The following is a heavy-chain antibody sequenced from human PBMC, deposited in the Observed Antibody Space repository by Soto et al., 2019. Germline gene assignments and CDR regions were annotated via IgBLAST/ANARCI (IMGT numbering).Heavy chain of an antibody. D-gene: IGHD2-15*01. V-gene: IGHV4-34*01. CDR3: ATPGIGYCSGGSCPKYYMDV. CDR2: INHSGST. CDR1: GGSFSGYY. Sequence: PSETLSLTCAVDGGSFSGYYWSWIRQPPGKGLEWIGEINHSGSTNYNPSLKSRVTISVDTSKNQFSLKLSSVTAADTAVYYCATPGIGYCSGGSCPKYYMDVWGKGTTVTVSS. J-gene: IGHJ6*03.